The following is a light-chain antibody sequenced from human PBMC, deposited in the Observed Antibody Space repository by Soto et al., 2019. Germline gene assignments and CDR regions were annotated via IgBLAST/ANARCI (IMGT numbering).Light chain of an antibody. V-gene: IGKV3-15*01. CDR2: GAS. Sequence: EIVVTQSPATLSLSPGERATLSCRASQSLSGNLAWYQQKPGQAPRLLIYGASTRATGIPARFSGSGSGTDFTLTISRLEPEDFAVYYCQQFSSCPLTFGGGSKL. J-gene: IGKJ4*01. CDR1: QSLSGN. CDR3: QQFSSCPLT.